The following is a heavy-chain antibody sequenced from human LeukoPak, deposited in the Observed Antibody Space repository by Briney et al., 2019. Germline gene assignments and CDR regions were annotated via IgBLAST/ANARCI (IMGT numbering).Heavy chain of an antibody. CDR3: AKGGYCSSTSCSNYYYYMDV. J-gene: IGHJ6*03. CDR2: IRYDGSNK. D-gene: IGHD2-2*01. CDR1: GFTFSSYG. Sequence: GGSLRLSCAASGFTFSSYGMHWVRQAPGKGLEWVAFIRYDGSNKYYADSVKGRFTISRDNSKNTLYLQMNSLRAEDTAVYYCAKGGYCSSTSCSNYYYYMDVWGKGPRSPSP. V-gene: IGHV3-30*02.